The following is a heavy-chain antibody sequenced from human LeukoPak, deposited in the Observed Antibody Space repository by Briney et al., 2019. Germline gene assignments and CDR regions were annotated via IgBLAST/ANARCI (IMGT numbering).Heavy chain of an antibody. CDR1: GYTFTGYY. CDR2: INPNSGGT. D-gene: IGHD3-3*01. Sequence: ASVKVSCKASGYTFTGYYMHWVRQAPGQGLEWMGWINPNSGGTNYAQKFQGRVTMTRDTSISTAYMELGRLRSDDTAVYYCARDRLRFLEWAVSWFDPWGQGTLVTVSS. CDR3: ARDRLRFLEWAVSWFDP. V-gene: IGHV1-2*02. J-gene: IGHJ5*02.